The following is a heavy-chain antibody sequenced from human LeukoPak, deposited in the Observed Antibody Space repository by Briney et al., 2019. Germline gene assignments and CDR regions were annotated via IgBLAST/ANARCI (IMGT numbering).Heavy chain of an antibody. J-gene: IGHJ4*02. D-gene: IGHD5-18*01. CDR2: IYYSGSA. V-gene: IGHV4-39*07. CDR1: GGSISSSSYY. CDR3: ARPWGYTYGCGY. Sequence: SETLSLTCTVSGGSISSSSYYWGWIRQPPGKGLEWIGNIYYSGSAYYNPSLRSRVTISVDTSKNQFSLKLNSVTAADTAVYYCARPWGYTYGCGYWGQGILVTVSS.